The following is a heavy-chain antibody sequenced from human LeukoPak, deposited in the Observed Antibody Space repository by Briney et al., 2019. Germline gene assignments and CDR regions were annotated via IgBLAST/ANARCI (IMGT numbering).Heavy chain of an antibody. CDR3: ARDLDWFDP. CDR1: GGPITTYY. V-gene: IGHV4-4*07. Sequence: SETLSLTCTVSGGPITTYYLSWIRQSAGMGLEWIGRISGSGVITYNPSLKSRVIISLDTSKNQFSLKLSSVTAADTAMYYCARDLDWFDPWGQGTLVTVSS. CDR2: ISGSGVI. J-gene: IGHJ5*02.